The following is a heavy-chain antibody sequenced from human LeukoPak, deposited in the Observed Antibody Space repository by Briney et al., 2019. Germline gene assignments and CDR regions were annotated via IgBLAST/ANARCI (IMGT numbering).Heavy chain of an antibody. CDR3: ARGLLRGACDI. J-gene: IGHJ3*02. D-gene: IGHD2-15*01. V-gene: IGHV4-59*01. CDR2: HSYSGGA. CDR1: GVSISNYY. Sequence: SETLSLTCTVSGVSISNYYWNYFRQSPGKGLEWIGYHSYSGGANYNPSLESRVTISLDTSKNRFSLSLSSVTAADRAVYCCARGLLRGACDIWGHGTMVTVSS.